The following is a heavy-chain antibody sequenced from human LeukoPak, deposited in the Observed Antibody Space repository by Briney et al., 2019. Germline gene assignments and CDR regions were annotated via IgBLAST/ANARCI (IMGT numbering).Heavy chain of an antibody. D-gene: IGHD3-10*01. CDR1: GFTFSGSA. CDR2: IRSKANSYAT. CDR3: AKAGLYYYGSGSHNWFDP. J-gene: IGHJ5*02. V-gene: IGHV3-73*01. Sequence: PGGSLRLSCAASGFTFSGSAMHWVRQASGKGLEWVGRIRSKANSYATAYAASVKGRFTISRDDSKNTAYLQMNSLRAEDTAMYYCAKAGLYYYGSGSHNWFDPWGQGTLVTVSS.